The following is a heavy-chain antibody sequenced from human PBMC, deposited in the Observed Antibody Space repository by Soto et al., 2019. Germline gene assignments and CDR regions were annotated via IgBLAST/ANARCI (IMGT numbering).Heavy chain of an antibody. V-gene: IGHV3-30-3*01. CDR1: EFTISSYP. D-gene: IGHD1-7*01. Sequence: LRLSNTASEFTISSYPFNWGRQNPRKGLEWVAVVSYDGSNKFYADSVTGRFTISRDSTKHTLYLQLNSLSPDDTAMYYCARYGVSSSEYPWNYGNYFDYWGQGALGTVSS. CDR3: ARYGVSSSEYPWNYGNYFDY. J-gene: IGHJ4*02. CDR2: VSYDGSNK.